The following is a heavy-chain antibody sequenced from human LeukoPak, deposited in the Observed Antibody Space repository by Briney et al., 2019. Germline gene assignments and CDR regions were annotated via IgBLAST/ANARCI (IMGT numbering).Heavy chain of an antibody. Sequence: GGSLRLSRAASGFTFSSYSMNWVRQAPGKGLEWVSSISSSSSYIYYADSVKGRFTISRDNAKNSLYLQMNSLRAEDTAVYYCAREHCSGGSCYGLDYWGQGTLVTVSS. V-gene: IGHV3-21*01. J-gene: IGHJ4*02. D-gene: IGHD2-15*01. CDR2: ISSSSSYI. CDR3: AREHCSGGSCYGLDY. CDR1: GFTFSSYS.